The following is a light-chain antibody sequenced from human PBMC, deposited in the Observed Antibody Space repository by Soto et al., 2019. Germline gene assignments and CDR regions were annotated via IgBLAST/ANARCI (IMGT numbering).Light chain of an antibody. J-gene: IGKJ1*01. Sequence: EIEMTQSPATLSLAPGERVTLSCRASESVSTNLAWYQQKAGQAPRLLIYGASTRATGIPARFSGSGSGTEFTLTISSLQPDDFATYYCQQYSSYWTFGPGTKVDIK. CDR3: QQYSSYWT. V-gene: IGKV3-15*01. CDR2: GAS. CDR1: ESVSTN.